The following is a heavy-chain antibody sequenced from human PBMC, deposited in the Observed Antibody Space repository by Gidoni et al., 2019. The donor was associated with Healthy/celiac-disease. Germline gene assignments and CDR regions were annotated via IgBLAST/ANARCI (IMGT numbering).Heavy chain of an antibody. Sequence: EVQLLESGGGLVKPGGSLRLSCAASGFTFSSYSMNWVRQAPGKGLEWVSSISSSSSYIYYADAWKGRFTISRDNDKNSLYLQMNSLRADDTAVDYCASGFVVVPAAPDGFDYWGQGTLVTVSS. V-gene: IGHV3-21*01. D-gene: IGHD2-2*01. J-gene: IGHJ4*02. CDR2: ISSSSSYI. CDR1: GFTFSSYS. CDR3: ASGFVVVPAAPDGFDY.